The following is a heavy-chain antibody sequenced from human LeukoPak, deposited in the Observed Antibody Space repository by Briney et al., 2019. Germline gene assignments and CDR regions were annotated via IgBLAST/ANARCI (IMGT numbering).Heavy chain of an antibody. D-gene: IGHD6-13*01. CDR2: IYSGGST. CDR3: ARSSPLGIAAD. J-gene: IGHJ4*02. V-gene: IGHV3-53*01. CDR1: GFTVSSNY. Sequence: GGSLRLSCAASGFTVSSNYMSWARQAPGKGLEWVSVIYSGGSTYYADSVKGRFTISRDNSKNTLYLQMNSLRAEDTAVYYCARSSPLGIAADWGQGTLVTVSS.